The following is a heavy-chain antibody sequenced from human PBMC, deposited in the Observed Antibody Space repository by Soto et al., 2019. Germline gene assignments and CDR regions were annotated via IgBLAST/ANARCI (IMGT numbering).Heavy chain of an antibody. D-gene: IGHD3-22*01. V-gene: IGHV4-34*01. J-gene: IGHJ4*02. CDR1: GGSFRGSY. CDR2: INQSGNT. CDR3: ARVGYDSSGYLRFDY. Sequence: TSEPLSLTCSVFGGSFRGSYWTWIRQIPGKGLEWIGEINQSGNTKYNPSLMSRVTMSVDTSKNQFSLKLSSVTAADTAVYYCARVGYDSSGYLRFDYWGQGTLVTVSS.